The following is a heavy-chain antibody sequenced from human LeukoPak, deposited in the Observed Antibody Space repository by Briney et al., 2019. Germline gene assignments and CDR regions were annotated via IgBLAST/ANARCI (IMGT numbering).Heavy chain of an antibody. CDR1: GGSISSYY. Sequence: SETLSLTCAVSGGSISSYYWGWIRQPPGKGLEWIGYIYYSGSTNYNPSLKSRVTISVDTSKNQFSLKLSSVTAADTAVYYCAGRHTIFGVVIPDYWGQGTLVTVSS. CDR3: AGRHTIFGVVIPDY. J-gene: IGHJ4*02. V-gene: IGHV4-59*01. D-gene: IGHD3-3*01. CDR2: IYYSGST.